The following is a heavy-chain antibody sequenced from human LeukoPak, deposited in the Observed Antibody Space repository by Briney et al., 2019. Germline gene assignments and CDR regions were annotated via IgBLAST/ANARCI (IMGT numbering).Heavy chain of an antibody. CDR1: GGSFSGYY. CDR3: APIVWAAARTGTA. V-gene: IGHV4-34*01. J-gene: IGHJ5*02. CDR2: INHSGST. Sequence: SETLSLTCAVYGGSFSGYYWSWIRQPPGKGLEWIGEINHSGSTNYNPSLKSRVTISVDTSKNQFSLKLSSVTAADTAVYYCAPIVWAAARTGTAWGQGTLVTVSS. D-gene: IGHD6-13*01.